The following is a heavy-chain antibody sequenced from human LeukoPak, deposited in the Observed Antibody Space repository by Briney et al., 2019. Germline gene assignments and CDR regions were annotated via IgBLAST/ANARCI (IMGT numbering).Heavy chain of an antibody. CDR3: ARRNVWGSYRSGWFDP. CDR2: INPNSGGT. V-gene: IGHV1-2*02. CDR1: GYTFTGYY. D-gene: IGHD3-16*02. Sequence: ASVKVSCKASGYTFTGYYMHWVRQAPGQGLEWMGWINPNSGGTNYAQKFQGRVTMTRDTSISTAYMELSRLRSDDTAVYYCARRNVWGSYRSGWFDPWGQGTLVTVSS. J-gene: IGHJ5*02.